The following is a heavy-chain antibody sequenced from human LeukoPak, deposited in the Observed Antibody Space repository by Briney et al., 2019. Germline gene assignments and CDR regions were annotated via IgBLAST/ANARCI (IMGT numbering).Heavy chain of an antibody. Sequence: GGSLSLSCAASGFTFSVRGMTWFRQAPGKGLEWVSTIPSSGNDIYYADSVKVRFTSSRDNAKNSVYRQMNRLPADAAAVYYCARDGSGWSRDLWGKGTTVTVSS. CDR2: IPSSGNDI. D-gene: IGHD6-19*01. V-gene: IGHV3-21*01. CDR1: GFTFSVRG. J-gene: IGHJ6*03. CDR3: ARDGSGWSRDL.